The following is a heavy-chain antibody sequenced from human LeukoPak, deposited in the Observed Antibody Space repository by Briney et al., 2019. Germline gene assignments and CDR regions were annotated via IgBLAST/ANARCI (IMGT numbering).Heavy chain of an antibody. CDR2: MNPNSYNT. J-gene: IGHJ4*02. Sequence: GASVKVSCKASGYTFTSYDINWVRQATGQGLEWMGWMNPNSYNTGYAQKFQGRLTMTRNTSISTAYMELSSLRSEDTAVYYCARSPHRYYFDYWGQGTLVTVSS. V-gene: IGHV1-8*01. CDR3: ARSPHRYYFDY. CDR1: GYTFTSYD.